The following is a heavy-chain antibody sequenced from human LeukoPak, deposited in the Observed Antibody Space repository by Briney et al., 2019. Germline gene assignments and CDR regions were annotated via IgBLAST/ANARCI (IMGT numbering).Heavy chain of an antibody. Sequence: SQTLSLTCTVSGGSISSGGYYWSWIRQHPGKGLEWIGYIYYSGSTYYNPSLKSRVTISVDTSKNQFSLKLSSVTAADTAVYYCAREPGFDSSGYLNWFDPWGQGTLVTVSS. CDR3: AREPGFDSSGYLNWFDP. D-gene: IGHD3-22*01. CDR1: GGSISSGGYY. CDR2: IYYSGST. J-gene: IGHJ5*02. V-gene: IGHV4-31*03.